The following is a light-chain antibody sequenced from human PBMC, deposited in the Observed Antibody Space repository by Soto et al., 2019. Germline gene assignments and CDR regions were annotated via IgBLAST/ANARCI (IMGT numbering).Light chain of an antibody. CDR3: QQSYTSPTT. Sequence: DIQMTQSPSFLSASVGDRVTITFRASQSIGKHLNWYQQKPGKAPKFLIYGASTLQSGVPSRFTGSGSGTDFTLTVNSLQAEDFATYYCQQSYTSPTTFGQGTRLENK. CDR1: QSIGKH. J-gene: IGKJ5*01. CDR2: GAS. V-gene: IGKV1-39*01.